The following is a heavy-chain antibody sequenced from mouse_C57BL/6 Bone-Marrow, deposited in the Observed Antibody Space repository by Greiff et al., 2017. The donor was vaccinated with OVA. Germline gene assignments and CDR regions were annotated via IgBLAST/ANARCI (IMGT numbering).Heavy chain of an antibody. D-gene: IGHD1-1*01. Sequence: QVQLQQSGAELVKPGASVKISCKASGYAFSSYWMTWVKQRPGKGLEWIGQIYPGDGDTNYNGKFKGKATLTADKSSSTAYMQLSSLTSEDSAVYVCAWYYYGSRGWYFDVWGTGTTVTVSS. CDR2: IYPGDGDT. CDR1: GYAFSSYW. J-gene: IGHJ1*03. CDR3: AWYYYGSRGWYFDV. V-gene: IGHV1-80*01.